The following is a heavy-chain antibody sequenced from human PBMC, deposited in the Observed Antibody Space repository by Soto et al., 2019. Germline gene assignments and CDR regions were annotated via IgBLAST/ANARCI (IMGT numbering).Heavy chain of an antibody. Sequence: ASVKVSCKASGYTFTSYGISWVRQAPGQGLEWMGWISAYNGSTNYAQKLQGRVTMTTDTSTSTAYMELRSLRSDDTAVYYCARDVDGYYDSSGYPYFDYWGQGTLVTVSS. CDR1: GYTFTSYG. D-gene: IGHD3-22*01. V-gene: IGHV1-18*01. CDR3: ARDVDGYYDSSGYPYFDY. J-gene: IGHJ4*02. CDR2: ISAYNGST.